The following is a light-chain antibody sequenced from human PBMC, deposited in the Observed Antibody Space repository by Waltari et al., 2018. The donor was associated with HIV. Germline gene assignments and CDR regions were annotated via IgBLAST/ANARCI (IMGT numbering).Light chain of an antibody. CDR2: NAS. Sequence: SYVLTPPPSLSVAPGHTARITCWGNNIGSKKVHLYQQKAGPAPVLVVYNASDRPPGIPERFSGSNSGNTATLTISWVEAGDEADYYCHVWDRSSDHHVSGTGTKVTVL. V-gene: IGLV3-21*02. CDR3: HVWDRSSDHHV. J-gene: IGLJ1*01. CDR1: NIGSKK.